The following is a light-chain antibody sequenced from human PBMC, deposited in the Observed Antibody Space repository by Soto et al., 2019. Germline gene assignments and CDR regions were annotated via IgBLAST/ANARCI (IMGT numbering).Light chain of an antibody. CDR1: SSDVGSHNF. J-gene: IGLJ3*02. V-gene: IGLV2-14*01. Sequence: QSVLTQPASVSGSPGQSITISCTGTSSDVGSHNFVSWHQQHPGKAPKFMIYGVNNRPSGVSNRFSGSKSGNTASLTISGLQDEDEADYYCSSYTSTNTWVFGGGTKLTVL. CDR2: GVN. CDR3: SSYTSTNTWV.